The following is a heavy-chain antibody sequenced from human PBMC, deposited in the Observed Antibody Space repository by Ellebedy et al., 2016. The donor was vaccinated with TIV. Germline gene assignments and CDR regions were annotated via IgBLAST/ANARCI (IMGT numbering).Heavy chain of an antibody. J-gene: IGHJ4*02. CDR3: AKDLIYGSGSPSVRFFDY. CDR1: GFTFSSYA. D-gene: IGHD3-10*01. CDR2: ITGSGGST. Sequence: GESLKISCAASGFTFSSYAMSWVRQAPGKGLEWVSAITGSGGSTYYADSVKGRFTISRDNSKNTLYLQMNSLRAEDTAIYYCAKDLIYGSGSPSVRFFDYWGQGTLVTVSS. V-gene: IGHV3-23*01.